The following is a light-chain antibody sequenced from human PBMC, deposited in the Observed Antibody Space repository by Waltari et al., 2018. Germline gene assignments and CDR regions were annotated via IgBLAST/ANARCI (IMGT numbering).Light chain of an antibody. J-gene: IGKJ3*01. CDR3: HQYDDWPHT. CDR1: QRVGSN. V-gene: IGKV3-15*01. Sequence: ETVMTQSPATLSVSPGQRATLACRASQRVGSNLAWYQQKPGQAPRLLIYGAYTRATGVPARFSGGGSWTDFTLTISDLQSEDLAVYYCHQYDDWPHTFGPGTEVDVK. CDR2: GAY.